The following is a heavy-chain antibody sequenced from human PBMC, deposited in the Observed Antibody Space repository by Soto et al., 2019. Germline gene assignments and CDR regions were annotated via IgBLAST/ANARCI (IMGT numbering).Heavy chain of an antibody. CDR3: ARDRKDYPDI. CDR1: GASIRTGGYY. V-gene: IGHV4-31*03. D-gene: IGHD4-17*01. J-gene: IGHJ4*02. CDR2: IFYTGSA. Sequence: LSLTCTVSGASIRTGGYYWSWIRQRPGKGLEWIAYIFYTGSAYYNPSLESRLFISIDRSKNQFSLELRSVSVADTAVYYCARDRKDYPDIWGKGNQVTLSS.